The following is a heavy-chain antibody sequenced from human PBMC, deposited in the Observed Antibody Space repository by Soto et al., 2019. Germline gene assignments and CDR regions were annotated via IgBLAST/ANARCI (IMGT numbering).Heavy chain of an antibody. D-gene: IGHD3-16*02. CDR3: ARSTYDYIWGSYRSLYFDY. CDR2: IWYDGSNK. V-gene: IGHV3-33*01. Sequence: QVQLVESGGGVVQPGRSLRLSCAASGFTFSSYGMHWVRQAPGKGLEWVAVIWYDGSNKYYADSVKGRITISRDNSKNTLYLQMNSLRAEDTAVYYCARSTYDYIWGSYRSLYFDYWGQGTLVTVSS. CDR1: GFTFSSYG. J-gene: IGHJ4*02.